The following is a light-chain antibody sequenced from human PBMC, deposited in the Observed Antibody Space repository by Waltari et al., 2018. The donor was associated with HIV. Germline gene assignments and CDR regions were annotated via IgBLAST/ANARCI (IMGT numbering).Light chain of an antibody. J-gene: IGLJ3*02. V-gene: IGLV7-43*01. CDR1: TVTVTSGPY. CDR3: LLYYGGAQLV. CDR2: STS. Sequence: QTVVTQEPSLTVSPGGPVTLTCASRTVTVTSGPYPNWFQQKPGQAPRALIYSTSNQHSWTPARFSGSLLGGKAALTLSGVQPEDEAEYYCLLYYGGAQLVFGGGTRLTVL.